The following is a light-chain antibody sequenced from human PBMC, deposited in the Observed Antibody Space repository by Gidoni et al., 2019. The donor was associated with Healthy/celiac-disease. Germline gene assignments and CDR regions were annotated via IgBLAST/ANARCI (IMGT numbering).Light chain of an antibody. CDR3: QQYNNWPLT. CDR2: GAS. J-gene: IGKJ4*01. Sequence: KLMTPSPATLSVPPGERATLSCSASQSVSSHLAWYQQKPGQAPRLLIYGASTRATGIPARFSGSGSGTEFTLTISSLQSEDLAVYYCQQYNNWPLTFXGXTKVEIK. V-gene: IGKV3-15*01. CDR1: QSVSSH.